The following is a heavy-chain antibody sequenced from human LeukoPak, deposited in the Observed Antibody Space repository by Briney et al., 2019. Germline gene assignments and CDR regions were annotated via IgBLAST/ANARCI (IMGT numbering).Heavy chain of an antibody. CDR3: ARERRGYCGGDCYRWGFDY. CDR1: GFTLSDYY. CDR2: MSSSGSTI. J-gene: IGHJ4*02. Sequence: GGSLRLSCAASGFTLSDYYMNWIRQAPGKGLEWVSYMSSSGSTIYYAHSVKGRFTISRDNDENSLYLQMNSLRAEDTAVYYCARERRGYCGGDCYRWGFDYWGQGTLVTVSS. V-gene: IGHV3-11*01. D-gene: IGHD2-21*02.